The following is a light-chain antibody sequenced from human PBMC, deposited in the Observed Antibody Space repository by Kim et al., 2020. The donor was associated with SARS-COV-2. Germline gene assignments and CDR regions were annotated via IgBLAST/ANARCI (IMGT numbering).Light chain of an antibody. J-gene: IGLJ3*02. CDR3: QVWDSSSDHPV. CDR1: NIGGKS. Sequence: APGKTAWITCGGSNIGGKSVHWYQQKPGQAPVLVIYYDSDRPSGIPERFSGSNSGNTATLTISRVEAGDEADYYCQVWDSSSDHPVFGGGTKLTVL. V-gene: IGLV3-21*04. CDR2: YDS.